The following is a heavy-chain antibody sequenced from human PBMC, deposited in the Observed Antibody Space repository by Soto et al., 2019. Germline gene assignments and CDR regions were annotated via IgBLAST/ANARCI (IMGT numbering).Heavy chain of an antibody. J-gene: IGHJ4*02. CDR1: GYTFTGYY. V-gene: IGHV1-3*01. CDR3: ARSIVVVTALDY. CDR2: INASNGST. D-gene: IGHD2-21*02. Sequence: ASVKVSCKASGYTFTGYYMHWVRQAPEQGLEWMGWINASNGSTRYSQKFQGRVTITRDTSASTAYMELSSLRSEDTAVYYCARSIVVVTALDYWGQGTQVTVSS.